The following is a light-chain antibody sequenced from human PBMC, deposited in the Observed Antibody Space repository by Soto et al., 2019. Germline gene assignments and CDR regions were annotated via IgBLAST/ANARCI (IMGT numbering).Light chain of an antibody. Sequence: EIVLTQSPGTLSLSPGDTATLSCRASQSLSSSYLAWYQQRPGQAPRRLIYGASTRATGIPDRFSGSGSGTDFTLTITRLDPEDFAVYYCQQYGGSMTFGQGTRLEIE. V-gene: IGKV3-20*01. CDR3: QQYGGSMT. J-gene: IGKJ5*01. CDR1: QSLSSSY. CDR2: GAS.